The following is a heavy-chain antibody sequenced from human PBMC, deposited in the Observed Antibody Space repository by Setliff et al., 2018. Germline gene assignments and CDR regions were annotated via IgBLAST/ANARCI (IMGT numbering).Heavy chain of an antibody. Sequence: AASVKVSCKASGYTFTNYDINWVRQATGQGLEWMGWMSPNSGDTGYAQKFQGRVTMTRDTSINTAYMEVSSLRSEDTAVYYCARGQLAVAGSAVDYWGQGTLVTVSS. D-gene: IGHD6-19*01. CDR1: GYTFTNYD. V-gene: IGHV1-8*02. CDR2: MSPNSGDT. J-gene: IGHJ4*02. CDR3: ARGQLAVAGSAVDY.